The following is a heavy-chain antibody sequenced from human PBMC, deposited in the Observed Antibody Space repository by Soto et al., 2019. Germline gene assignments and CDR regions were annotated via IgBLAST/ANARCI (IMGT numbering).Heavy chain of an antibody. V-gene: IGHV3-23*01. Sequence: GGSLRLSCAASGFTFSSYAMSWVRQAPGKGLEWVSAISGSGGSTYYADSVKGRFTISRDNSKNTLYLQMNSLRAEDTAVYYCAKLGSTYYDSSGYDLYFDYWGQGTLVTAPQ. D-gene: IGHD3-22*01. CDR2: ISGSGGST. J-gene: IGHJ4*02. CDR3: AKLGSTYYDSSGYDLYFDY. CDR1: GFTFSSYA.